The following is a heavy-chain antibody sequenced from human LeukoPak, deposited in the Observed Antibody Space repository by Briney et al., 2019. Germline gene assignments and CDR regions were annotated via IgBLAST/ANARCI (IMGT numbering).Heavy chain of an antibody. V-gene: IGHV1-2*02. CDR1: GYTFTGYY. D-gene: IGHD2-2*01. Sequence: ASAKVSCKASGYTFTGYYMHWVRQAPGQGLEWMGWINPNSGGTNYAQKFQGGVTMTRDTSISTAYMELSRLRSDDTAVYYCASGYCSSTSCQTVYYYYYYMDVWGKGTTVTVSS. CDR2: INPNSGGT. J-gene: IGHJ6*03. CDR3: ASGYCSSTSCQTVYYYYYYMDV.